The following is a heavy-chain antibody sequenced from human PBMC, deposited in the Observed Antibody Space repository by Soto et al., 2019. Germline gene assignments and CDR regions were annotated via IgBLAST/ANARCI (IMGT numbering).Heavy chain of an antibody. V-gene: IGHV4-39*01. CDR1: GGSISSSSYY. D-gene: IGHD5-12*01. J-gene: IGHJ5*02. CDR2: IYYSGST. Sequence: SETLSLTCTVSGGSISSSSYYWGWIRQPPGKGLEWIWSIYYSGSTYYNPSLKSRVTISVDTSKNQFSLKLSSVTAADTAVYYCARARRYSGYDWSNWFDPWGQGTLVTVSS. CDR3: ARARRYSGYDWSNWFDP.